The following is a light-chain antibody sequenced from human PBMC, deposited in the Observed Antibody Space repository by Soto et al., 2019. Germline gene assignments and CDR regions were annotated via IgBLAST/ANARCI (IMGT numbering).Light chain of an antibody. CDR1: QSVGRNY. CDR2: DAS. CDR3: HQYAVSPLT. V-gene: IGKV3-20*01. Sequence: EIVLTQPPGTLSLSPGESATLSCRASQSVGRNYLAWFQHKPDQAPRLLIYDASNRATGVPDRFSGSGSGTDFTLSVTRLEPEDFAVYYCHQYAVSPLTFGGGTKVDVK. J-gene: IGKJ4*01.